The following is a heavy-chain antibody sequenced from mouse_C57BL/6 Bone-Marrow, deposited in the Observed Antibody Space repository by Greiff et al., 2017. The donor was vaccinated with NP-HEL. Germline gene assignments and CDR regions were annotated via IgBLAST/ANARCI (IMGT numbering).Heavy chain of an antibody. D-gene: IGHD2-10*01. CDR3: ARTPYYGNYKGFDY. Sequence: QVQLQQSGAELVKPGASVKISCKASGYAFSSYWMNWVKQRPGKGLEWIGQIYPGDGDTNYNGKFKGKATLTADKSSSTAYMQLSSLTSEDSAVYFCARTPYYGNYKGFDYWGQGTTLTVSS. J-gene: IGHJ2*01. V-gene: IGHV1-80*01. CDR2: IYPGDGDT. CDR1: GYAFSSYW.